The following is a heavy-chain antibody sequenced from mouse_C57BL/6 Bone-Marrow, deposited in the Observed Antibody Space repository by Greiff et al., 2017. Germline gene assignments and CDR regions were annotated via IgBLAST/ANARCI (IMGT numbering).Heavy chain of an antibody. V-gene: IGHV1-61*01. D-gene: IGHD2-3*01. Sequence: QVQLQQPGAELVRPGSSVKLSCKASGYTFTSYWLDWVKQRPGQGLEWIGNIYPSDSETHYNQQFKDKATLTVDKSSSTAYMQLSSLTSEDSAVYYCASYDGYYGFDYWGQGTTLTVSS. CDR1: GYTFTSYW. CDR3: ASYDGYYGFDY. J-gene: IGHJ2*01. CDR2: IYPSDSET.